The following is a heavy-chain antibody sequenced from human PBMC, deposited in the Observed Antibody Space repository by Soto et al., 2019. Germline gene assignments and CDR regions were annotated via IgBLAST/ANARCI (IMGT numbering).Heavy chain of an antibody. V-gene: IGHV3-23*04. Sequence: EVQLVESGGGFVQPGESLRLSCAASGFTFSLSAMSWVRQAPGRGLEWVSSFSGGGSSTDYAESVKGGFTISRDNSKNTVHLQMNSLRAEDTAVYYCAKGPEYDILTGCDFCGQGALVTVDS. CDR2: FSGGGSST. D-gene: IGHD3-9*01. J-gene: IGHJ4*02. CDR3: AKGPEYDILTGCDF. CDR1: GFTFSLSA.